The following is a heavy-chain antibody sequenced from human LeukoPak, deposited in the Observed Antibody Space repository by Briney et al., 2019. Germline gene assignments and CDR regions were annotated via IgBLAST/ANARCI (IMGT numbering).Heavy chain of an antibody. CDR2: IYYSGST. CDR3: ARDEGSGYYRLDY. J-gene: IGHJ4*02. D-gene: IGHD3-22*01. CDR1: GGSVSSGSYY. Sequence: SETLSLTCTVSGGSVSSGSYYWSWIRQPPGKGLEWIGYIYYSGSTTYNPSLKSRVTMSVDTSKNQFSLKLSSVTAADTAVYYCARDEGSGYYRLDYWGQGTLVTVSS. V-gene: IGHV4-61*01.